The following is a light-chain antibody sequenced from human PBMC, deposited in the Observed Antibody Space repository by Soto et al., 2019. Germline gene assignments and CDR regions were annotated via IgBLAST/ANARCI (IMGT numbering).Light chain of an antibody. CDR1: SSDVSSYNY. CDR2: DVS. Sequence: QSVLTQPASVSGSPGQSITISCTGTSSDVSSYNYVSWYQQHPGKAPKLIIYDVSDRPSGVSNRFSGSKSGNTASLTISGLQAEDEAEYYCSSFTTSSTYVFGNGTKVTVL. V-gene: IGLV2-14*03. CDR3: SSFTTSSTYV. J-gene: IGLJ1*01.